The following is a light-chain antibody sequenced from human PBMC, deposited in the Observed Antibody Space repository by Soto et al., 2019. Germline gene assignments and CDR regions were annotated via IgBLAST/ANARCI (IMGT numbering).Light chain of an antibody. CDR2: EVT. CDR1: RSDVGSYDL. V-gene: IGLV2-23*02. J-gene: IGLJ2*01. CDR3: SSYAGTTAVVI. Sequence: QSALTQPASVSGSPGQSITIPCTGTRSDVGSYDLVSWYQQHPGQAPKLIIYEVTKRPSGVSFRLSGSKSGNTASLTISGLQAEDEADYYCSSYAGTTAVVIFGGGTQLTLL.